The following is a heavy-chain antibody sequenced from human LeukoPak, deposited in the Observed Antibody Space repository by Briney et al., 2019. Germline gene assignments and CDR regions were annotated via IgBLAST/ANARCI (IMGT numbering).Heavy chain of an antibody. CDR3: AKDGVGDFRSGSALTDY. CDR1: GFTFSSYA. J-gene: IGHJ4*02. CDR2: ISGSGGST. V-gene: IGHV3-23*01. D-gene: IGHD3-3*01. Sequence: PGGSLRLSCAASGFTFSSYAMSWVRQAPGKGLEWVSAISGSGGSTYYADSVKGRFTISRDNSKNTLYLQMNSLRAEDTAVYYCAKDGVGDFRSGSALTDYWGQGTLVTVSS.